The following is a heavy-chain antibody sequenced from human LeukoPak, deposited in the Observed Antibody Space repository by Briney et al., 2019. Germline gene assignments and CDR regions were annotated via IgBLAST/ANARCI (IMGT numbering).Heavy chain of an antibody. Sequence: GASVKVSCTASGYIFTDYGVSWVRQATGQGPEWMGWVSPNSGNTNYPQKFQDRVTMTTDTSTTTAYMELKGLTSDDTAVYYCARGRRTTIPKYWGQGTRVTVSS. D-gene: IGHD5-24*01. CDR2: VSPNSGNT. CDR1: GYIFTDYG. J-gene: IGHJ4*02. CDR3: ARGRRTTIPKY. V-gene: IGHV1-18*04.